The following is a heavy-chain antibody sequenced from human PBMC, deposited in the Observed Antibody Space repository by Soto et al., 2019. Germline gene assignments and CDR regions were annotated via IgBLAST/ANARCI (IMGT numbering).Heavy chain of an antibody. CDR1: GGSISSSSYY. D-gene: IGHD3-10*01. CDR2: IYYSGST. J-gene: IGHJ6*02. V-gene: IGHV4-39*01. Sequence: SETLSLTCTVSGGSISSSSYYWGWIRQPPGKGLEWIGSIYYSGSTYYNPSLKSRVTISVDTSKNQFSLKLSSVTAADTAVYYCARFHYGSGSYYNYYYYYGMDVWGQGTTVPVSS. CDR3: ARFHYGSGSYYNYYYYYGMDV.